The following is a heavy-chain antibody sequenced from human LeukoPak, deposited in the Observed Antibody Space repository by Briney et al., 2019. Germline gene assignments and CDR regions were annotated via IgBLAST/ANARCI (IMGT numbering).Heavy chain of an antibody. CDR1: GFTFSSYA. D-gene: IGHD6-13*01. CDR3: AKDRFYLPPSLAAAGLKKDYYYGMDV. CDR2: ISGSGGST. V-gene: IGHV3-23*01. Sequence: PGGSLRLSCAASGFTFSSYAMSWVRQAPGKGLEWVSAISGSGGSTYYADSVKGRFTISRDNSKNTLYLQMNSLRAEDTAVYYCAKDRFYLPPSLAAAGLKKDYYYGMDVWGQGTTVTVSS. J-gene: IGHJ6*02.